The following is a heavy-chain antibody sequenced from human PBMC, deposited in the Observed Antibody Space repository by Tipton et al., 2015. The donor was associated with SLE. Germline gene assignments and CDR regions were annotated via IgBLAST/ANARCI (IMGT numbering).Heavy chain of an antibody. D-gene: IGHD6-13*01. J-gene: IGHJ4*02. CDR2: IKQDGSER. CDR1: GFSLSDYY. V-gene: IGHV3-7*01. Sequence: SLRLSCVVSGFSLSDYYMSWIRQAPGKGLEWVANIKQDGSERYDVDSVRGRFTISRDNAKNSLYLQMNSLRADDTAVYYCAREFGRSSSFYFDSWGQGTLVTVSS. CDR3: AREFGRSSSFYFDS.